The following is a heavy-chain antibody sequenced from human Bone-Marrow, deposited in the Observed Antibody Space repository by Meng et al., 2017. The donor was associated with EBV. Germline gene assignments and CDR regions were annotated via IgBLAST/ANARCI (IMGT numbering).Heavy chain of an antibody. V-gene: IGHV4-30-2*01. CDR3: ARVVARSYFDY. J-gene: IGHJ4*02. CDR2: IYHSGST. Sequence: QRPLQESGSGLGKPSQTLSLTCAVSGGSISSGGYSWSWIRQPPGKGLEWIGYIYHSGSTYYNPSLKSRVTISVDRSKNQFSLKLSSVTAADTAVYYCARVVARSYFDYWGQGTLVTVSS. CDR1: GGSISSGGYS.